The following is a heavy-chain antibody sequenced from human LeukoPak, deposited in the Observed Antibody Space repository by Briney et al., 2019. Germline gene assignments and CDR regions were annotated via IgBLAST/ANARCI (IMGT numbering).Heavy chain of an antibody. J-gene: IGHJ3*02. CDR3: VRKNRDFNAAFDI. CDR2: TYSDSST. D-gene: IGHD2-21*02. CDR1: GFTVSNNY. Sequence: PGGSLRLSCAASGFTVSNNYMSWVRQAPGKGLEWVSITYSDSSTNYADSVKGRFTISRDTSQNTLSPQMNSLRAEDTAVYYCVRKNRDFNAAFDIWGQGTVVTVSS. V-gene: IGHV3-53*01.